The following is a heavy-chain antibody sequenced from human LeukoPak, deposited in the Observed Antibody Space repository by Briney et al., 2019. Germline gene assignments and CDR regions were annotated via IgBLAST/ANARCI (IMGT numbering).Heavy chain of an antibody. CDR3: ARDKWMATIDY. V-gene: IGHV3-30-3*01. CDR2: ISYDGSNK. Sequence: GRSLRLSCAAAGFTFSSYAMHWDRQAQGKGLEWVAVISYDGSNKYYADSVKGRFTISRDNSKNTLYLQMNSLRAEDTVVYYCARDKWMATIDYWGQGTLVTVSS. CDR1: GFTFSSYA. J-gene: IGHJ4*02. D-gene: IGHD5-24*01.